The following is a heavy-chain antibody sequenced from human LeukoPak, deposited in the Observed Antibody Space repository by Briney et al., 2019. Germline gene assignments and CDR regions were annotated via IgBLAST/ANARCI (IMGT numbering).Heavy chain of an antibody. V-gene: IGHV1-2*02. Sequence: ASVKVSCKASGYTFTDYYMHWVRQAPGQGLEWMGWINPISGGTNYAQKFQGRATMTRDTSISTAYMELTRLRSDDTAVYYCATLAVGYFDCWGQGTLVTVSS. CDR1: GYTFTDYY. CDR2: INPISGGT. CDR3: ATLAVGYFDC. J-gene: IGHJ4*02. D-gene: IGHD6-19*01.